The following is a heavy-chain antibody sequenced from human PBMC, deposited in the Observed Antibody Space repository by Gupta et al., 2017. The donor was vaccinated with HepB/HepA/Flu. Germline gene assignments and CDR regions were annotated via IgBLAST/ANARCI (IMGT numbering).Heavy chain of an antibody. CDR3: ASADKYYGSGSARGFY. Sequence: QVQLVESGGGLVKPGGSLRLSCAASGFTLSDYYMSWIRQAPGKGLEWVSYISSSCSTIYYSDSVKGRFTISRDNAKNSLYLQMNSLRAEDTAVYYCASADKYYGSGSARGFYWGQGTLVTVSS. CDR1: GFTLSDYY. CDR2: ISSSCSTI. J-gene: IGHJ4*02. V-gene: IGHV3-11*01. D-gene: IGHD3-10*01.